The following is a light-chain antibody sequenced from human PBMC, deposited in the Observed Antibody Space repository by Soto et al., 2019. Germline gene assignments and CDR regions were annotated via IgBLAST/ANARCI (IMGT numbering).Light chain of an antibody. Sequence: QSALTQPPSASGSPGQSVTISCTGTSSDVGGYKYVSWYQQHPGKAPKLMIFEVNKRPSGVPDRFSGSKSGNTASLTVSGLQSEDEPDYYSTSYPGINNFGFFGTGTNLPLL. CDR3: TSYPGINNFGF. V-gene: IGLV2-8*01. CDR1: SSDVGGYKY. J-gene: IGLJ1*01. CDR2: EVN.